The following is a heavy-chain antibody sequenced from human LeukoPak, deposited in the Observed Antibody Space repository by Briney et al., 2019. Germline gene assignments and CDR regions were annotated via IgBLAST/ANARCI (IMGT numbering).Heavy chain of an antibody. J-gene: IGHJ3*02. Sequence: ASVKVSCKVSGYTLTELSMHWVRQAPGKGREGMGGVDPEDGETIYAQKFQGRVTMAEDTSTDTAYMELSSLRSEDTAVYYCATSPLAYGDYRWDAFDIWGQGTMVTVSS. CDR2: VDPEDGET. CDR3: ATSPLAYGDYRWDAFDI. V-gene: IGHV1-24*01. CDR1: GYTLTELS. D-gene: IGHD4-17*01.